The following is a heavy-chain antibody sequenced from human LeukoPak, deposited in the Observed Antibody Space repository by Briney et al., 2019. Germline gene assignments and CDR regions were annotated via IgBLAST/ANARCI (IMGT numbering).Heavy chain of an antibody. D-gene: IGHD2/OR15-2a*01. Sequence: GGSLRLSCAASGFTFSNYKMNWVRQAPGKGLEWVSYISSSGSIIYYSDSVKGRFTISRDNAKNSLYLQMNSLRDEDTAVYYCARVRDAFSGMDVWGQGTTVTVSS. CDR3: ARVRDAFSGMDV. CDR2: ISSSGSII. V-gene: IGHV3-48*03. CDR1: GFTFSNYK. J-gene: IGHJ6*02.